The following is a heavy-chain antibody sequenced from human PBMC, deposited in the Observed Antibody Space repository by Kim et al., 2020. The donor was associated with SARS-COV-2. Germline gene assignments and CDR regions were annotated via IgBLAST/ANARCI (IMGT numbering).Heavy chain of an antibody. CDR2: IYYSGST. Sequence: SETLSLTCTVSGGSISSYYWSWIRQPPGKGLEWIGYIYYSGSTNYNPSLKSRVTISVETSKNQFSLKLSSVNAADTAVYYCARGDSGYDPEYYFDYWGQGTLGTVPS. D-gene: IGHD5-12*01. J-gene: IGHJ4*02. CDR3: ARGDSGYDPEYYFDY. CDR1: GGSISSYY. V-gene: IGHV4-59*13.